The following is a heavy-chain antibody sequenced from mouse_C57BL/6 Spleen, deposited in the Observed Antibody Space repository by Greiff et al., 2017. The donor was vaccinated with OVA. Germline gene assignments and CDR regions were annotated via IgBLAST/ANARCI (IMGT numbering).Heavy chain of an antibody. CDR3: AREGDGYYGYFDV. Sequence: QVQLQQPGAELVKPGASVKLSCKASGYTFTSYWMHWVKQRPGQGLEWIGMIHPNSGSTNYNEKFKSEATLTVDKSSSTAYMQLSSLTSEDSAVYYCAREGDGYYGYFDVWGTGTTVTVSS. CDR1: GYTFTSYW. J-gene: IGHJ1*03. CDR2: IHPNSGST. D-gene: IGHD2-3*01. V-gene: IGHV1-64*01.